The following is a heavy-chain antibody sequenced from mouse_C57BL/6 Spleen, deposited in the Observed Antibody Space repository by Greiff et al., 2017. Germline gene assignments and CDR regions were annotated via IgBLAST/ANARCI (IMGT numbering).Heavy chain of an antibody. Sequence: QVQLQQSGAELVRPGTSVTVSCKASGYAFTNYLIEWVKQRPGQGLEWIGVINPGSGGTNYNEKFKGKATLTADKSSSTAYMQLSSLTSEDSAVYFCARSVYYGYGGAMDYWGQGTSVTVSS. CDR1: GYAFTNYL. CDR3: ARSVYYGYGGAMDY. D-gene: IGHD2-2*01. CDR2: INPGSGGT. J-gene: IGHJ4*01. V-gene: IGHV1-54*01.